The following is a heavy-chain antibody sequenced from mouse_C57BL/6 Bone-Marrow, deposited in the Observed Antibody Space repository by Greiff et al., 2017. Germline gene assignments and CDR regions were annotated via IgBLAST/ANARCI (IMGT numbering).Heavy chain of an antibody. CDR3: ARFPLYDYDPY. V-gene: IGHV2-2*01. D-gene: IGHD2-4*01. CDR2: IWSGGST. Sequence: VKLAESGPGLVQPSQCLSITCTVSGFSLTSYGVHWVRQSPGKGLEWLGVIWSGGSTDYNAAYIHRLSIIKDNSKSQVFFKMNSLQADDTAIYYCARFPLYDYDPYWGQGTLVTVSA. J-gene: IGHJ3*01. CDR1: GFSLTSYG.